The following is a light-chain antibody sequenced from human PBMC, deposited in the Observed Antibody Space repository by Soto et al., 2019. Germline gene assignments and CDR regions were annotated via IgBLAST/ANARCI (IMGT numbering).Light chain of an antibody. Sequence: QSALTQPASVSGSPGQSITISCTGTSSDVGGYNYVSWYQQLPGKAPKLMIYEVRNRPSGVSNRFSGSKSGNTASLTISGLQAEDEADYYCSSYTSSITLVFGGGTKVTVL. CDR1: SSDVGGYNY. CDR2: EVR. V-gene: IGLV2-14*01. J-gene: IGLJ2*01. CDR3: SSYTSSITLV.